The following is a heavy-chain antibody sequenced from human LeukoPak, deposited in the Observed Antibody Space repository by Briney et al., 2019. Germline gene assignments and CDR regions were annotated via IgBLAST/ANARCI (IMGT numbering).Heavy chain of an antibody. V-gene: IGHV5-51*01. Sequence: GASLKISCKGSGFGFTSCWISWGRQMPGQGLEWMGIIYPGDSDTRYSPSFQGQVTISADKSISTAYLQWSSLKASDTAMYYCARREVVVAAFDYWGQGTLVTVSS. CDR1: GFGFTSCW. J-gene: IGHJ4*02. D-gene: IGHD2-15*01. CDR2: IYPGDSDT. CDR3: ARREVVVAAFDY.